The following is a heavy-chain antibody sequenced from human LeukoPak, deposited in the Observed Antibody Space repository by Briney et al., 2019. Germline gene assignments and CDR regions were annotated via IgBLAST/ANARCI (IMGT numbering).Heavy chain of an antibody. J-gene: IGHJ4*02. CDR1: GYIFTDYY. Sequence: ASVKVSCKVSGYIFTDYYIHWVRQAPGQGLEWMGFINPQGGYTSYLQKFQGRVTMTTDTSISTAYMELSSLGSDDTVFYYCSRDLTNPRDFNYWGQGTLVIVSS. D-gene: IGHD4/OR15-4a*01. CDR2: INPQGGYT. V-gene: IGHV1-2*02. CDR3: SRDLTNPRDFNY.